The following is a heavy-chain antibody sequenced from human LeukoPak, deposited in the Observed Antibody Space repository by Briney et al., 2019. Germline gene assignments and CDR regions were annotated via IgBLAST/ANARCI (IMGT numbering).Heavy chain of an antibody. V-gene: IGHV4-39*07. CDR3: ARRRDGYNYNDY. J-gene: IGHJ4*02. CDR2: IYYSGST. D-gene: IGHD5-24*01. Sequence: PSETLSLTCAVSGGSISSGGYSWGWIRQPPGKGLEWIGSIYYSGSTYYNPSLKSRVTISVDTSKNQFSLRLSSVTAADTAVYYCARRRDGYNYNDYWGQGTLVTVSS. CDR1: GGSISSGGYS.